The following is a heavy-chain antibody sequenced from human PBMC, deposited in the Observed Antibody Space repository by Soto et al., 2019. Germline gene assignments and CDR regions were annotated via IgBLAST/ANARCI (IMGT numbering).Heavy chain of an antibody. Sequence: QVQLVESGGGVVQPGRSLRLSCAVSGFIFSAYGMYWVRQAPGKGPEWVALIWYDGSKTYYGDSVKGRFTISRDNSKNMVYLQMNSLRADDTAVYYCARDRTTGSRWIDGMDVWGQGTTVTVSS. CDR1: GFIFSAYG. J-gene: IGHJ6*02. CDR2: IWYDGSKT. CDR3: ARDRTTGSRWIDGMDV. D-gene: IGHD1-1*01. V-gene: IGHV3-33*01.